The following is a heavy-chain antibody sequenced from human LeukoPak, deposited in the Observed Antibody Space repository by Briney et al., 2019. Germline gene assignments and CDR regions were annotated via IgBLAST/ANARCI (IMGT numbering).Heavy chain of an antibody. CDR3: ARLPGCRYYYYGMDV. D-gene: IGHD1-14*01. CDR1: GFSLSTSGMC. CDR2: IDWDDDK. J-gene: IGHJ6*02. V-gene: IGHV2-70*11. Sequence: SGPALVKPTQTLTLTCTFSGFSLSTSGMCVSWIRQPPGKALEWLARIDWDDDKYYSTSLKTRLTISKDTSKNQEVLTMTNMDPVDTATYYCARLPGCRYYYYGMDVWGQGTTVTVSS.